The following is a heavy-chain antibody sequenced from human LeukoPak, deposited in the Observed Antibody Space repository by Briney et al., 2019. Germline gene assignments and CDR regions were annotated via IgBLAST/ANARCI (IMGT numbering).Heavy chain of an antibody. Sequence: SETLSLTCAVYGGSFSGYYWSWIRQPPGKGLEWIGEINHSGSTNYNPSLKSRVTISVDTSKNQFSLKLSSVTAADTAVYYCARAVAGRRKYDYWGQGTLVTVSS. CDR3: ARAVAGRRKYDY. V-gene: IGHV4-34*01. CDR1: GGSFSGYY. D-gene: IGHD6-19*01. CDR2: INHSGST. J-gene: IGHJ4*02.